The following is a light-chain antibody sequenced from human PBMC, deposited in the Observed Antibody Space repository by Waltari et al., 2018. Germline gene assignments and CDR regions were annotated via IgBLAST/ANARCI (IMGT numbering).Light chain of an antibody. Sequence: MTQSPSTLSASVGDRVTITCRASQNIDMWLAWYQHKPGQAPRLLIYDASTRDTGIPDRFSGSGSGTEFTLTISSLQSEDFAFYYCQQYNNWPPLTFGGGTKVEIK. CDR1: QNIDMW. CDR3: QQYNNWPPLT. J-gene: IGKJ4*01. CDR2: DAS. V-gene: IGKV3-15*01.